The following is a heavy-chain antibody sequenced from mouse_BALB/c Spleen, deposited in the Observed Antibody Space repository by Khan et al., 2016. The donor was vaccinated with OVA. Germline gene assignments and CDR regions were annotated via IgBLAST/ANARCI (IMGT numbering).Heavy chain of an antibody. CDR3: AHPADDPREFEV. D-gene: IGHD2-3*01. CDR2: IAPANGNT. V-gene: IGHV14-3*02. Sequence: VQLQQSGAELVKPGASVKLSCTASGFNIKDTYLHWVKQRPAQGLEWIGRIAPANGNTQYDPKFQGKAAITSDTSSNTSYLQLNSLTSEDTAVYYCAHPADDPREFEVWGAGTTVTVSS. J-gene: IGHJ1*01. CDR1: GFNIKDTY.